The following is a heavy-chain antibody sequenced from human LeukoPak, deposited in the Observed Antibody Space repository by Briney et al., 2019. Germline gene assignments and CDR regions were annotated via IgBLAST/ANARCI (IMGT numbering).Heavy chain of an antibody. J-gene: IGHJ4*02. Sequence: PSETLSLTCTVSGGSISSGDYYWSWIRQPAGKGLEWLGRIYADGNAHYNPSLKSRVVMSIDTTNNNFSLRLSLVTAADTAIYFCASSPDTGGYTRGFDSWGQGTLVTVSS. CDR3: ASSPDTGGYTRGFDS. V-gene: IGHV4-61*02. D-gene: IGHD1-26*01. CDR2: IYADGNA. CDR1: GGSISSGDYY.